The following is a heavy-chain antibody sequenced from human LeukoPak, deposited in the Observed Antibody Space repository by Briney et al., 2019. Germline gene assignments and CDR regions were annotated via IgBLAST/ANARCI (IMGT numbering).Heavy chain of an antibody. D-gene: IGHD2-8*02. J-gene: IGHJ4*02. Sequence: PSETLSLTCAVYGGSFSDYSWTWIRQPPGKGLQWIGEINHSGGTNHNPSLKSRVTISVDTSKNQFPLKLSSVTAADTAIYYCARNYDYTGANDYWGQGTLVTVSS. CDR3: ARNYDYTGANDY. V-gene: IGHV4-34*01. CDR2: INHSGGT. CDR1: GGSFSDYS.